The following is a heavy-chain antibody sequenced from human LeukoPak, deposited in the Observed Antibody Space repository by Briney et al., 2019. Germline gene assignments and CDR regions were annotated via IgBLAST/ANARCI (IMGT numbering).Heavy chain of an antibody. CDR2: IYYSGST. J-gene: IGHJ4*02. V-gene: IGHV4-59*12. CDR3: ATDGYNSHFDY. CDR1: GGSISSYY. D-gene: IGHD5-24*01. Sequence: SETLSLTCTVSGGSISSYYWSWIRQPPGKGLEWIGYIYYSGSTNYNPSLKSRVTISVDTSKNQFSLKLSSVTAADTAVYYCATDGYNSHFDYWGQGTLVTVSS.